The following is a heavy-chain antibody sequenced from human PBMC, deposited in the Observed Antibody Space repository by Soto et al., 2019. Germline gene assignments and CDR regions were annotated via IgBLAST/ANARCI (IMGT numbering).Heavy chain of an antibody. CDR1: GFTFDTYS. CDR3: AKRGPGSDYYYGLDV. D-gene: IGHD2-15*01. Sequence: EVQLLESGGGLVQPGGSLRLSCVPSGFTFDTYSMSWVRQIPGKGLEWVSTISASGSTTYYADSVKGRFTISRDKVKKTLHLQLNSVTAEDAAVYYCAKRGPGSDYYYGLDVWGQGTTVTVSS. V-gene: IGHV3-23*01. CDR2: ISASGSTT. J-gene: IGHJ6*02.